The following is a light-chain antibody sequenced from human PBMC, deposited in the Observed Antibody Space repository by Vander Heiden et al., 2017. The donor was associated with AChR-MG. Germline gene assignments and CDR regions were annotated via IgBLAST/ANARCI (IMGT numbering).Light chain of an antibody. CDR2: GAS. CDR1: QSVSSSY. Sequence: EIVLTQSPGTLSLSPGEGATLSCRASQSVSSSYLAWYQQKPGQAPRLLIYGASSRATGIPDRFSGSGSGTDFTLTISRLEPEDFAVYHCQQDGSTWTFGQGTKVEIK. J-gene: IGKJ1*01. CDR3: QQDGSTWT. V-gene: IGKV3-20*01.